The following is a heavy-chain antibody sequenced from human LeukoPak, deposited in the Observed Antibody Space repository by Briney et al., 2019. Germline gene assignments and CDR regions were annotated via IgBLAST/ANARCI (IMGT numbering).Heavy chain of an antibody. J-gene: IGHJ4*02. Sequence: PGGSLRLSCAASAFTVSSNHMSWVRQAPGKGLEWVSVIYSGGSTYYSDSVKGRFTISRDNSKNTVYLQMNSLRVEDTAVYYCARVLITFGGVIVMFDYWGQGTLVTVSS. CDR1: AFTVSSNH. CDR2: IYSGGST. V-gene: IGHV3-53*01. CDR3: ARVLITFGGVIVMFDY. D-gene: IGHD3-16*02.